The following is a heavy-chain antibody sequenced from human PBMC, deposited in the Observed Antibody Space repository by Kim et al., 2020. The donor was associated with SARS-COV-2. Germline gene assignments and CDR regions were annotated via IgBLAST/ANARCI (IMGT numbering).Heavy chain of an antibody. V-gene: IGHV3-53*05. D-gene: IGHD4-4*01. J-gene: IGHJ4*02. Sequence: GGSLRLSCAASGFTFRKNYMSWVRQAPGKVLEWVSTIYSVGSTYYGDSVKGRFTISRDNSENTLSLQMNSLRPDDTAVYYCARLTNYYFDLWGQGTL. CDR2: IYSVGST. CDR1: GFTFRKNY. CDR3: ARLTNYYFDL.